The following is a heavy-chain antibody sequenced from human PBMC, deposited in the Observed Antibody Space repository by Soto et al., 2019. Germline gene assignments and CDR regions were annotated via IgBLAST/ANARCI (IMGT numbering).Heavy chain of an antibody. CDR2: IIPMFGTA. CDR1: GDTFSSYA. Sequence: QVQLMQSGAEVKKPGSSVKVSCKASGDTFSSYAINWVRQAPGQGLEWMGGIIPMFGTANYAQKFKGRVTITAGESTSTVYMELSSLRSEATAVYYCARVGPAHYYDSSGYYSPLDYWGQGTLVTVSS. J-gene: IGHJ4*02. CDR3: ARVGPAHYYDSSGYYSPLDY. D-gene: IGHD3-22*01. V-gene: IGHV1-69*01.